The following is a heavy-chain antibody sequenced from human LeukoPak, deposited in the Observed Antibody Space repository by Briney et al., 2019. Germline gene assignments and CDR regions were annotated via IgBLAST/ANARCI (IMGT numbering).Heavy chain of an antibody. V-gene: IGHV1-2*02. CDR1: GYTFTGYY. CDR3: ARGGDSTNFDF. D-gene: IGHD4-11*01. Sequence: ASVKVSCKASGYTFTGYYIHWVRQAPGQGLEWMGWINPNSGDTNYAQKFQGRVTMTRDTSISTAYMELSRQRSDDPAVYYCARGGDSTNFDFWGQGTLVTVSS. CDR2: INPNSGDT. J-gene: IGHJ4*02.